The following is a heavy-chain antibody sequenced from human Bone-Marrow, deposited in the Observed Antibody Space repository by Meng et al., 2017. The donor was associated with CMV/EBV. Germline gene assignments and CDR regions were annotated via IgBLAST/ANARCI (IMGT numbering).Heavy chain of an antibody. CDR1: GYTFTAHY. V-gene: IGHV1-46*01. J-gene: IGHJ5*02. CDR2: INPSGGST. CDR3: ARERPTVLRFLEWYSGWFDP. D-gene: IGHD3-3*01. Sequence: ASVKVSCKASGYTFTAHYFHWVRQAPGQGLEWMGIINPSGGSTSYAQKFQGRVTMTRDTSTSTVYMELSSLRSEDTAVYYCARERPTVLRFLEWYSGWFDPWGQGTLVTVSS.